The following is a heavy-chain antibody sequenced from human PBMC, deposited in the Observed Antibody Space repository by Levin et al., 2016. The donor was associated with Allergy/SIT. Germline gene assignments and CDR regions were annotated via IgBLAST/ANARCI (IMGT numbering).Heavy chain of an antibody. CDR3: AKDQMGSSWPYGMDA. V-gene: IGHV3-48*01. D-gene: IGHD6-13*01. CDR2: ISAASDNI. CDR1: GFTFSRNA. Sequence: GGSLRLSCAASGFTFSRNAMNWFRQAPGKGLEWVSYISAASDNIHYADSVKGRFTISRDNSKNTLYLQMDSLRGEDTAVYYCAKDQMGSSWPYGMDAWGQGTTVTVSS. J-gene: IGHJ6*02.